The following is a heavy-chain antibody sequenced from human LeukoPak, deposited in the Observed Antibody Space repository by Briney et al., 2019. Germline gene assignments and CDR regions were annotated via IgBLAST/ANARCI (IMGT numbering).Heavy chain of an antibody. D-gene: IGHD3-16*01. Sequence: PGGSLRLSCAASGFIFTNYAMSWVRQAPGKGLEWVSAISGSGGNTYYADSVKGRFTISRDNSKNTLYLQMNSLRAEDTAVYYCARDSVFTSAADAYYYMDVWGKGTTVTVSS. J-gene: IGHJ6*03. V-gene: IGHV3-23*01. CDR2: ISGSGGNT. CDR1: GFIFTNYA. CDR3: ARDSVFTSAADAYYYMDV.